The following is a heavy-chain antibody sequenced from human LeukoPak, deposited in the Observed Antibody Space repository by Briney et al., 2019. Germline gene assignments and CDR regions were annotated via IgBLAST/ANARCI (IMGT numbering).Heavy chain of an antibody. CDR3: ARSDYYGSGSYWEAFDY. CDR2: INHSGST. Sequence: PSETLSLTCAVYGGSFSGYYWSWIRQPPGKGLEWIGEINHSGSTNYNPSLKSRVTISVDTSKNQFSLKLSSVTAADTAVYYCARSDYYGSGSYWEAFDYWGQGTLVTVSS. CDR1: GGSFSGYY. V-gene: IGHV4-34*01. D-gene: IGHD3-10*01. J-gene: IGHJ4*02.